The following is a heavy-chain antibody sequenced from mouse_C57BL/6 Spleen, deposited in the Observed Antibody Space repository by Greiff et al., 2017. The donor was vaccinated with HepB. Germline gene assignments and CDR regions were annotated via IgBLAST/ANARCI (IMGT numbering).Heavy chain of an antibody. V-gene: IGHV1-7*01. D-gene: IGHD1-1*02. CDR1: GYTFTSYW. Sequence: VQLQQSGAELVKPGASVKLSCKASGYTFTSYWMHWVKQRPGQGLEWIGYINPSNGYTNYNQKFKDKATLTADKSSSTAYMQLSSLTYEDSAVYSCARTEYCGYFFDYWGQGTTVTVSS. CDR3: ARTEYCGYFFDY. CDR2: INPSNGYT. J-gene: IGHJ2*01.